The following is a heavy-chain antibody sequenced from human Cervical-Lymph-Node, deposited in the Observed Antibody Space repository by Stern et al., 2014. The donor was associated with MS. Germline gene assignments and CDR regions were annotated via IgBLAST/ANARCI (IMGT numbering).Heavy chain of an antibody. CDR3: ARGVTAVTNYVPNWCFDL. CDR2: VYYSGIT. V-gene: IGHV4-39*02. CDR1: GGSITNRDY. D-gene: IGHD4-11*01. Sequence: QLQLQESGPGLVKPSETLSLTCTVSGGSITNRDYWGWIRQSPGKGLEWIGSVYYSGITYYRPSLKSRATISIDTSRNPFFLRLHSVTATDTAVYFCARGVTAVTNYVPNWCFDLWGRGTLVTVSS. J-gene: IGHJ2*01.